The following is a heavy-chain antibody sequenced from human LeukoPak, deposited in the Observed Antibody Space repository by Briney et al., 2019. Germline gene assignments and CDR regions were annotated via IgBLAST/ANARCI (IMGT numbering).Heavy chain of an antibody. Sequence: GGSLKLSCAASGFTFSGSAMHWVRQASGKGLEWVGRIRSKANSYATAYASSVKGRFTSSSDDSKNQAYLQMSSLKTEDTAVYYCTSGYSGSYYRDYWGQGTLVTVSS. J-gene: IGHJ4*02. CDR1: GFTFSGSA. CDR3: TSGYSGSYYRDY. V-gene: IGHV3-73*01. CDR2: IRSKANSYAT. D-gene: IGHD1-26*01.